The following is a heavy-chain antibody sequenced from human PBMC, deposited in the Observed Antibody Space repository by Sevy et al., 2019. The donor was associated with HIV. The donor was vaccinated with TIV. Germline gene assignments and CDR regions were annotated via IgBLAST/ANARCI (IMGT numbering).Heavy chain of an antibody. Sequence: ASVKVSCKTSGFTFRNYGITWVRQAPGQRLEWMGWISVNNGNTNYAQTLQGRVTMTTDTSTTTAYMELRSLRSDDTAVYFCARDPSKQYLDYWGQGTLVTVSS. CDR1: GFTFRNYG. CDR3: ARDPSKQYLDY. D-gene: IGHD4-4*01. J-gene: IGHJ4*02. V-gene: IGHV1-18*01. CDR2: ISVNNGNT.